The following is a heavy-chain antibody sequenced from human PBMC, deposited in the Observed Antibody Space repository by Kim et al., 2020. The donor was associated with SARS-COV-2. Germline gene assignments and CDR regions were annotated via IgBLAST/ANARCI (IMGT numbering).Heavy chain of an antibody. Sequence: GGSLRLSCVASGFTFSDYSMNWVRQAPGQGLEWVSSISKRSSYIYSADSMKGRFTISRDNAKNSLYLQMNSLRVEDTGVYYCARDAASGHCSGGSCFSDNYGMDVWGQGTTVTVSS. V-gene: IGHV3-21*01. D-gene: IGHD2-15*01. CDR2: ISKRSSYI. CDR3: ARDAASGHCSGGSCFSDNYGMDV. J-gene: IGHJ6*02. CDR1: GFTFSDYS.